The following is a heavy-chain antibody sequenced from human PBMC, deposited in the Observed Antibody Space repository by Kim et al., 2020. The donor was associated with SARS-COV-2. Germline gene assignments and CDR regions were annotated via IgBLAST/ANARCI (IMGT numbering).Heavy chain of an antibody. V-gene: IGHV4-59*02. CDR1: GASVTSSY. D-gene: IGHD3-22*01. Sequence: SETLSLTCSVSGASVTSSYWSWMRQPPGKRLEWIGYISNTGSTSYHPSLNSRLTISRDTSKNQFSLRLNSVTAADTALYFCARGHYDSSDGYSNPFDIWG. J-gene: IGHJ3*02. CDR3: ARGHYDSSDGYSNPFDI. CDR2: ISNTGST.